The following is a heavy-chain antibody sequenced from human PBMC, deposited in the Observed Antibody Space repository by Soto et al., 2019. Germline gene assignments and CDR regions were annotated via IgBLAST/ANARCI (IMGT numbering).Heavy chain of an antibody. CDR1: GFTFSSCS. J-gene: IGHJ4*02. CDR2: ISGSGDTK. V-gene: IGHV3-48*02. D-gene: IGHD2-8*01. Sequence: RLSFASAGFTFSSCSINWVRQAPGKGLECGSFISGSGDTKYYADSVKGRFTISRDNAKNSLYLQMSSLRDEDTAVYYCAKYCSSDVCFDYWGQGTLVTVSS. CDR3: AKYCSSDVCFDY.